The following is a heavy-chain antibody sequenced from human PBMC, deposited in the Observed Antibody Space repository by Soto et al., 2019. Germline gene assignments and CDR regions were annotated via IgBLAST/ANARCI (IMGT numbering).Heavy chain of an antibody. V-gene: IGHV1-69*01. CDR3: AVNPGPDSSSTSCYGDGSDY. D-gene: IGHD2-2*01. CDR2: IIPIFGTA. J-gene: IGHJ4*02. CDR1: GGTFSSYA. Sequence: QVQLVQSGAEVKKPGSSVKVSCKASGGTFSSYAISWVRQAPGQGLEWMGGIIPIFGTANYAQKFQGRVTITADESTSTAYMELSSLRSEDTALYYCAVNPGPDSSSTSCYGDGSDYWGQGTLVTVSS.